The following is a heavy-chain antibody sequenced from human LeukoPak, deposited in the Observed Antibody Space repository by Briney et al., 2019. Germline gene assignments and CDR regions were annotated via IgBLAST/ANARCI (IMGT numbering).Heavy chain of an antibody. D-gene: IGHD6-6*01. V-gene: IGHV3-48*04. Sequence: GGSLRLSCAASGFTFSSYSMNWVRQAPGKGLEWVSYISSSSSTIYYADSVKGRFTISRDNAKNSLYLQMNSLRAEDTAVYYCAKCIAARLDAFDIWGQGTMVTVSS. CDR2: ISSSSSTI. J-gene: IGHJ3*02. CDR1: GFTFSSYS. CDR3: AKCIAARLDAFDI.